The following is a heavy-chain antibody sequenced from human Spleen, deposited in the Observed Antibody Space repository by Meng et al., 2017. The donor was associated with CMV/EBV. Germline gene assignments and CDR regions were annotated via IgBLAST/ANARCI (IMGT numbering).Heavy chain of an antibody. D-gene: IGHD2-2*02. CDR3: ARDPTGYCSSTNCYTKGNWFDP. CDR1: GGIFSSYI. Sequence: SVKVSCKASGGIFSSYIYTWVRQAPGQGLEWMGRIIPTLDMTNYAQNFQGRVTITADKSTSTVYLELRSLRSDDTAVYYCARDPTGYCSSTNCYTKGNWFDPWGQGTRVTVSS. V-gene: IGHV1-69*04. J-gene: IGHJ5*02. CDR2: IIPTLDMT.